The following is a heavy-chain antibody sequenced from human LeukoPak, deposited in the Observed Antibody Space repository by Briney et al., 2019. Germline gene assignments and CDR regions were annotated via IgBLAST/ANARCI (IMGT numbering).Heavy chain of an antibody. V-gene: IGHV4-38-2*02. CDR1: GYSISSGYY. Sequence: PSETLSLTCTVSGYSISSGYYWGWIRQPPGKGLEWIGSIYHSGSTYYNPSLKSRVTISVDKSKNQFSLKLSSVTAADTAVYYCARTRLEIVGATHYYYYGMDVWGQGTTVTVSS. J-gene: IGHJ6*02. D-gene: IGHD1-26*01. CDR2: IYHSGST. CDR3: ARTRLEIVGATHYYYYGMDV.